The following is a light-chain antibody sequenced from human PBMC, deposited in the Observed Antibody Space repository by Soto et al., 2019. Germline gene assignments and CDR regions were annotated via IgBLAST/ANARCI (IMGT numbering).Light chain of an antibody. V-gene: IGKV1-9*01. CDR1: QGIASH. CDR2: AGS. CDR3: QQVNTVPHA. Sequence: DIQLTQSPSFLSASVGDRVTITCRASQGIASHLAWYQQTPGKAPKFLIYAGSSLESGVPSRLSGSGFGTEFTLTISSLQPEDFATDYCQQVNTVPHAFGHGTKLEIK. J-gene: IGKJ2*01.